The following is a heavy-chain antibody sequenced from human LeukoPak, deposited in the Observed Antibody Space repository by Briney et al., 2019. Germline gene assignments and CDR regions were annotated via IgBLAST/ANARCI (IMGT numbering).Heavy chain of an antibody. D-gene: IGHD2-2*01. Sequence: PSETLSLTCTVSGGSISSSSYYWGWIRQPPGKGLEWIGSIYYSGSTYYNPSLKSRVTISVDTSKNQFSLKLSSVTAADTAVYYCARLPDCSSTSCLKGAFDIWGQGTMVTVSS. V-gene: IGHV4-39*07. CDR2: IYYSGST. CDR1: GGSISSSSYY. J-gene: IGHJ3*02. CDR3: ARLPDCSSTSCLKGAFDI.